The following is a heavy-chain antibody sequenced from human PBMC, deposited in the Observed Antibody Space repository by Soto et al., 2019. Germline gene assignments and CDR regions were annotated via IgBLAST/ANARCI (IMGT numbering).Heavy chain of an antibody. CDR2: TSYDGSNK. CDR3: ARDCSSTSCYTDVDY. J-gene: IGHJ4*02. V-gene: IGHV3-30*04. Sequence: GGSLRLSCEVFGFTLSGHVMHWVRQAPGKGLEWVAVTSYDGSNKDYADSVKGRFTISKDNAKNSLYLQMNSLRAEDTAVYYCARDCSSTSCYTDVDYWGQGTLVTVSS. D-gene: IGHD2-2*02. CDR1: GFTLSGHV.